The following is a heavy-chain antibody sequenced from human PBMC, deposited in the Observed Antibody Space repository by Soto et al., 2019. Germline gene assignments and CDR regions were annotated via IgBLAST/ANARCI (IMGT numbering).Heavy chain of an antibody. CDR2: IGSGGGDT. CDR1: GFPFNIFA. Sequence: GSLRLSCAASGFPFNIFAMSWVRQAPGKGLEWVSGIGSGGGDTHYADSVKGRFTISRDDSRNTLFLQMNSLRAEDTAMYYCAKDRLNHNSVWDPFNIWGQGAIVTVSS. D-gene: IGHD1-20*01. V-gene: IGHV3-23*01. CDR3: AKDRLNHNSVWDPFNI. J-gene: IGHJ3*02.